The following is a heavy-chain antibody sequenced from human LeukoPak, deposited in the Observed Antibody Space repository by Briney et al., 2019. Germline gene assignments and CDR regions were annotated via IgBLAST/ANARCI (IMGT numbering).Heavy chain of an antibody. Sequence: SETLSLTCTVSGGSTSSDYWSWIRQSPGKGLEWVGYVYNSGDTGKNPSLKSRVTILLDTPKNQCSLKLTSVSAADTAVYYCARLKLGAYFDLWGRGTLVTVSS. CDR2: VYNSGDT. J-gene: IGHJ2*01. CDR3: ARLKLGAYFDL. CDR1: GGSTSSDY. D-gene: IGHD3-16*01. V-gene: IGHV4-59*08.